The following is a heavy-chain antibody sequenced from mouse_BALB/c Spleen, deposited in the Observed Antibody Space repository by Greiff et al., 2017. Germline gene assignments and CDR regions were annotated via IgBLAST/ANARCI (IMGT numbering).Heavy chain of an antibody. Sequence: QVQLKESGPGLVQPSQSLSITCTVSGFSLTSYGVHWVRQSPGKGLEWLGMIWGDGSTDYNSALKSRLSISKDNSKSQVFLKMNSLQTDDTARYYCARDGNYYAMDYWGQGTSVTVSS. CDR1: GFSLTSYG. V-gene: IGHV2-6-7*01. J-gene: IGHJ4*01. CDR2: IWGDGST. CDR3: ARDGNYYAMDY. D-gene: IGHD2-1*01.